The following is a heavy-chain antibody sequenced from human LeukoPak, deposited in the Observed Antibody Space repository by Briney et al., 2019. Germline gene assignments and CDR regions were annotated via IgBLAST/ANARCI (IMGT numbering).Heavy chain of an antibody. CDR3: ARGDCSGGSCYPGAFDY. V-gene: IGHV4-34*01. D-gene: IGHD2-15*01. CDR1: GGSFSGYY. J-gene: IGHJ4*02. Sequence: SETLSLTCAVYGGSFSGYYWSWIRQPPGKGLEWIGEINHSGSTNYNPSLKSRVTISVDTSKNQFSLKLSSVTAADTAVYYCARGDCSGGSCYPGAFDYWGQGTLVTVSS. CDR2: INHSGST.